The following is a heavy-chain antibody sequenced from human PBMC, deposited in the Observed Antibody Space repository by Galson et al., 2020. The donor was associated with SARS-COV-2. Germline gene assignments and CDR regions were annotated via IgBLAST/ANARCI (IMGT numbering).Heavy chain of an antibody. Sequence: SCAASGFTFSSYGMHWVRQAPGKGLEWVAVISYDGSNKYYADSVKGRFTISRDNSKNTLYLQMNSLRAEDTAVYYCAKDPQNYDFWSGYYGWFDPWGQGTLVTVSS. CDR3: AKDPQNYDFWSGYYGWFDP. CDR1: GFTFSSYG. J-gene: IGHJ5*02. CDR2: ISYDGSNK. V-gene: IGHV3-30*18. D-gene: IGHD3-3*01.